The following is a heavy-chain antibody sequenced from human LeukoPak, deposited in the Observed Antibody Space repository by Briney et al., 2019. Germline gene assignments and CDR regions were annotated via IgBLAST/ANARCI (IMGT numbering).Heavy chain of an antibody. CDR3: ARGGDGYNYSPYYFDY. V-gene: IGHV5-51*01. CDR1: GYSFTSYW. CDR2: IYPGDSDT. Sequence: GGSLKISCKGSGYSFTSYWIGWVRQMPGKGLEWMGIIYPGDSDTRYSPSFQGQVTISADKSISTAYLQWSSLKASDTAMYYCARGGDGYNYSPYYFDYWGQGTLVTVSS. D-gene: IGHD5-24*01. J-gene: IGHJ4*02.